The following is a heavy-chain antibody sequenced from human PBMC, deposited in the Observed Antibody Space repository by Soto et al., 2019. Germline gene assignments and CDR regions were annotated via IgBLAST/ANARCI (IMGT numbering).Heavy chain of an antibody. Sequence: QVQLVESGGGVVQPGRSLRLSCAASGFTFSRYGMHWVRQAPGKGLEWVAGRWYDGSNKYYADSVKGRFTISRDNAKNTLYLQMNSLRAEDTAVYYWARDIPGYYGMDVWGQGTTVTVSS. J-gene: IGHJ6*02. CDR3: ARDIPGYYGMDV. CDR1: GFTFSRYG. CDR2: RWYDGSNK. V-gene: IGHV3-33*01.